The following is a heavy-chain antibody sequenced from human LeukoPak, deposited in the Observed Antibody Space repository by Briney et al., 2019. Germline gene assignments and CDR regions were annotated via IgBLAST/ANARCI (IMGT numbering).Heavy chain of an antibody. J-gene: IGHJ4*02. CDR1: GFTFSRA. CDR3: ARSPGGWFHEH. V-gene: IGHV3-23*01. D-gene: IGHD6-19*01. CDR2: LSTETDNT. Sequence: GGSLRLSCAASGFTFSRAMSWVRQAPGKGLEWASSLSTETDNTYYAVSVKGRFTISRDISKNTLYLQMNSLRGEDTAVYYCARSPGGWFHEHWGQGTLVAVSS.